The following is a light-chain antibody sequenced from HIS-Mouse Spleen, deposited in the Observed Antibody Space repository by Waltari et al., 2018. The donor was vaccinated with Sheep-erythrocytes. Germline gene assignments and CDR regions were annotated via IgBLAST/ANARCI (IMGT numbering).Light chain of an antibody. V-gene: IGLV2-11*01. CDR2: DVS. CDR3: CSYAGSYNHV. Sequence: QSALTQPRSVSGSPAQSVTSSCTGTSSDAGGYNYVPWYQQHPGKAPKLMIYDVSKRPSGVPDRFSGSKSGNTASLTISGLQAEDEADYYCCSYAGSYNHVFATGTKVTVL. J-gene: IGLJ1*01. CDR1: SSDAGGYNY.